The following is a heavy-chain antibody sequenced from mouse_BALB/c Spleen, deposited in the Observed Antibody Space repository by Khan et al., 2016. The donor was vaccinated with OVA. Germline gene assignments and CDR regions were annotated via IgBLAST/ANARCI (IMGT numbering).Heavy chain of an antibody. D-gene: IGHD2-14*01. Sequence: QVQLQQSGAELVRPGSSVKISCKASGYAFSNYLMNWVKQGPGQGLEWIGQIYPGDGNTNYNGKFKDKATLTADKSSSPAYMQLSSLTSEDSAVYCGARSGYDYVAYWGQGTLVTGSA. CDR3: ARSGYDYVAY. CDR2: IYPGDGNT. J-gene: IGHJ3*01. V-gene: IGHV1-80*01. CDR1: GYAFSNYL.